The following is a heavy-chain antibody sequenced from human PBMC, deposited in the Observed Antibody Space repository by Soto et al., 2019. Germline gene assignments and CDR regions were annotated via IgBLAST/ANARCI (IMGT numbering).Heavy chain of an antibody. V-gene: IGHV1-46*01. CDR3: AREYVAAAGTYYYGMDV. J-gene: IGHJ6*02. D-gene: IGHD6-13*01. Sequence: GASVKVSCKASGYTFTSYYMHWVRQAPGQGLEWMGIINPSGGSTSYAQKFQGRVTMTRDTSTSTVYMELSSLRSEDTAVYYCAREYVAAAGTYYYGMDVWGQGTTVTVSS. CDR1: GYTFTSYY. CDR2: INPSGGST.